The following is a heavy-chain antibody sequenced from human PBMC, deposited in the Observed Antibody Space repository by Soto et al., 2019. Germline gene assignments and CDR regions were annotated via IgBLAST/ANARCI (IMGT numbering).Heavy chain of an antibody. J-gene: IGHJ5*02. CDR3: ARIHYDILTGPDWFDP. D-gene: IGHD3-9*01. Sequence: LSLTCTVSGGSISSYYWSWIRQPAGKGLEWIGRIYTSGSTNYNPSLKSRVTMSVDTSKNQFSLKLSSVTAADTAVYYCARIHYDILTGPDWFDPWGQGTLVTVSS. CDR1: GGSISSYY. CDR2: IYTSGST. V-gene: IGHV4-4*07.